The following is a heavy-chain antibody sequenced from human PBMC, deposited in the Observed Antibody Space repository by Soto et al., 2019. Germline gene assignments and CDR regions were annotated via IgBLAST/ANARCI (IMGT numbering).Heavy chain of an antibody. CDR1: GFAFSTYV. J-gene: IGHJ6*02. V-gene: IGHV3-23*01. CDR3: AKVTKRAAAGRYEYYKYGMDV. CDR2: ISGSGGSS. Sequence: EVQLLESGGALEHPGGSLRLSCAASGFAFSTYVMTWVRQAPGKGLEWVSVISGSGGSSYYAASVKGRFTIIRDNSKNTLYLQMNGLRAEDTALYYCAKVTKRAAAGRYEYYKYGMDVWGQGTTVTVSS. D-gene: IGHD6-13*01.